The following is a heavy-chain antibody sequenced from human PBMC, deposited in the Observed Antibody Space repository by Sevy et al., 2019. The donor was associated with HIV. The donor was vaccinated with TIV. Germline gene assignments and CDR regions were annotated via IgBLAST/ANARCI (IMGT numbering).Heavy chain of an antibody. CDR3: AKDRGQLVYYGMDV. CDR2: ISYDGSNK. J-gene: IGHJ6*04. D-gene: IGHD6-13*01. CDR1: GFTFSSYG. Sequence: GGSLRLSCAASGFTFSSYGMHWVRQAPGKGLEWVAVISYDGSNKYYAESVKGRFTISRDNSKNTLYLQMNSQRAEDTALYYCAKDRGQLVYYGMDVGGEGITVTVST. V-gene: IGHV3-30*18.